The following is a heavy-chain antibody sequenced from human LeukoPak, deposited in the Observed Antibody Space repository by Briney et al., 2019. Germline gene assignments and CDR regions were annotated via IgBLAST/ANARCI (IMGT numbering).Heavy chain of an antibody. V-gene: IGHV3-21*01. CDR1: GFTFNSYS. CDR3: PRPAAAIPPF. J-gene: IGHJ4*02. D-gene: IGHD6-13*01. CDR2: ITAASSYI. Sequence: GGSVRLPRAASGFTFNSYSMKWVRQAPRKGLEWVSSITAASSYIYYADSVRGRFTISRDNAKNSLYLQMNSARAEDTAVYYCPRPAAAIPPFWGQGTRVSVSS.